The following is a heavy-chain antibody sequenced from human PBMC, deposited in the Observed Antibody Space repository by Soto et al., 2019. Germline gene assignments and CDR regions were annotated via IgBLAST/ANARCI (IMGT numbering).Heavy chain of an antibody. J-gene: IGHJ5*02. Sequence: QVQLQESGPGLVKPSQTLSLTCDVSGGSISSGAYYWNWIRQHPGKGLEWIGYIYYSGSTYYNPSLKSRVTISLDTSKNQFSLKLTSVTAADTAVYYCARYDFSNCFWFDPWGQGTLVTVSS. V-gene: IGHV4-31*11. CDR3: ARYDFSNCFWFDP. CDR1: GGSISSGAYY. CDR2: IYYSGST. D-gene: IGHD3-3*01.